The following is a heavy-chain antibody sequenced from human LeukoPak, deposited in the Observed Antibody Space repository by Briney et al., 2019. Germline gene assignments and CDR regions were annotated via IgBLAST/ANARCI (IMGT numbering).Heavy chain of an antibody. CDR3: ARSGIAAADFDY. J-gene: IGHJ4*02. D-gene: IGHD6-13*01. CDR1: GGSFSGYY. V-gene: IGHV4-34*01. CDR2: INHSGST. Sequence: SETLSLTCAVYGGSFSGYYWSWIRQPSGKGLEWIGEINHSGSTNYNPSLKSRVTISVDTSKNQFSLKLSSVTAADTAVYYCARSGIAAADFDYWGQGTLVTVSS.